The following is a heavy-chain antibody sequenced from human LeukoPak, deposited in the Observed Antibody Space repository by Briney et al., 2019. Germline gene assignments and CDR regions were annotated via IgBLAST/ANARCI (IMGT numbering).Heavy chain of an antibody. J-gene: IGHJ3*02. CDR1: GFPLSTSGMC. V-gene: IGHV2-70*11. Sequence: SGPALVKPTQTLTLTCTFSGFPLSTSGMCVSWIRQPPGKALEWLARIDWDDDKYYSTSLKTRLTISKDTSKNQVVLTMTNMDPVDTATYYCARIGRGVVVSDAFDIWGQGTMVTVSS. CDR3: ARIGRGVVVSDAFDI. CDR2: IDWDDDK. D-gene: IGHD2-15*01.